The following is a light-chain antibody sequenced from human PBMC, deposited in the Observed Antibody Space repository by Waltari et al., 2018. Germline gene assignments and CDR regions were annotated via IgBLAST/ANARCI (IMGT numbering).Light chain of an antibody. CDR3: QQNYRTPPT. J-gene: IGKJ1*01. Sequence: DIQVIQSPSSLSASVGDRVTITCRARQSISDYLNWFQVKPGRAPNLLIYAATGLQSGVPSSVNGSGSGAHVTLTISRLRPEDSASYFCQQNYRTPPTFGQGTKVEI. CDR2: AAT. V-gene: IGKV1-39*01. CDR1: QSISDY.